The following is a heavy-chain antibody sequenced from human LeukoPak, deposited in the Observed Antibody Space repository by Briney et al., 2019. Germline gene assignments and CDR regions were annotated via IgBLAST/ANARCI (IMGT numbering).Heavy chain of an antibody. CDR1: GGSISSSSYY. CDR2: TYHSGST. Sequence: SETLSLTCTVSGGSISSSSYYWGWIRQPPGKGLEWIGYTYHSGSTYYNPSLKSRVTISVDRSKNQFSLKLSSVTAADTAVYYCARDTPRSTTSPFDYWGQGTLVTVSS. J-gene: IGHJ4*02. CDR3: ARDTPRSTTSPFDY. D-gene: IGHD4-17*01. V-gene: IGHV4-39*07.